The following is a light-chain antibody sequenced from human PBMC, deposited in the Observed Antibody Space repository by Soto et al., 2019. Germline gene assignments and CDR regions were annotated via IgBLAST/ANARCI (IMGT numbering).Light chain of an antibody. CDR1: SSDVGGYQH. CDR2: EVN. CDR3: SSYSISTAYL. Sequence: QSALTQPASVSGSPGQSITISCTGSSSDVGGYQHVSWYQLHPGKAPKLIIFEVNNRPSGVSFRFSGSKSGNTASLTISGLQVEDEADYFCSSYSISTAYLFGTGTKLPS. V-gene: IGLV2-14*01. J-gene: IGLJ1*01.